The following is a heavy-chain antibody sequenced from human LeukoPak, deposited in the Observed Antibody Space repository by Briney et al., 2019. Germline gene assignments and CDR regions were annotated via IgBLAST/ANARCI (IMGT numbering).Heavy chain of an antibody. J-gene: IGHJ4*02. CDR1: GFTFSSYS. V-gene: IGHV3-30*03. CDR2: ISYDGSNK. Sequence: GGSLRLSCAASGFTFSSYSMNWVRQAPGKGLEWVAVISYDGSNKYYADSVKGRFTISRDNSKNTLYLQMNSLRAEDTAVYYCARDKVVRGVMDYWGQGTLVTVSS. CDR3: ARDKVVRGVMDY. D-gene: IGHD3-10*01.